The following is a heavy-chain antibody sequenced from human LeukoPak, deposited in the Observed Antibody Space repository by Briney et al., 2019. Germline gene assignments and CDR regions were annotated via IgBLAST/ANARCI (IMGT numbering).Heavy chain of an antibody. D-gene: IGHD3-9*01. Sequence: GGSLRLSCAASGFTVSSNYMNWVRQAPGKGLEWVSSISSSSSYIYYADSVKGRFTISRDNAKNSLYLQMNSLRAEDTAVYYCARDARYYDILTGYYSEVGYFDYWGQGTLVTVSS. J-gene: IGHJ4*02. CDR2: ISSSSSYI. CDR1: GFTVSSNY. V-gene: IGHV3-21*01. CDR3: ARDARYYDILTGYYSEVGYFDY.